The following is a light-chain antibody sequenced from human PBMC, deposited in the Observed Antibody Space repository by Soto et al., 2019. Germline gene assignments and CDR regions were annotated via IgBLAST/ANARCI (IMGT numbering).Light chain of an antibody. V-gene: IGLV1-44*01. J-gene: IGLJ2*01. Sequence: QSVLTQPPSAPGTPGQRVTISCSGSSSNIGRNTVYWYQQLPGTAPKLVMYSNSRRPSGVPDRFSASKSGTSVSLAISGLQSEDEADYYCAAWDDSLNGMVFGGGTKLTVL. CDR2: SNS. CDR3: AAWDDSLNGMV. CDR1: SSNIGRNT.